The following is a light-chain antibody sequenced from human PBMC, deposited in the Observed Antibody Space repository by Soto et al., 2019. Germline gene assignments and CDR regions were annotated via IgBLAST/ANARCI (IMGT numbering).Light chain of an antibody. CDR1: QSVSSNY. J-gene: IGKJ1*01. CDR2: GAS. V-gene: IGKV3-20*01. CDR3: QQYGSSPGT. Sequence: ESVLTQSPGTLSLSPGERATLSCRASQSVSSNYLAWYQQKPGQAPRLLIFGASIRDTGIPDRFSGRGSGTVFTLTISRLEPEDFAVYYCQQYGSSPGTFGPGTKVDIK.